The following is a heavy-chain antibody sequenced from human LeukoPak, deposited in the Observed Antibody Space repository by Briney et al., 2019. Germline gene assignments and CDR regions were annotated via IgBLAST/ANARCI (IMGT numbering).Heavy chain of an antibody. CDR2: IYSKTDGGTT. CDR1: GFTFSNAW. D-gene: IGHD3-3*01. J-gene: IGHJ3*02. CDR3: TTGFFGVVNDAFDI. V-gene: IGHV3-15*01. Sequence: GGSLRLSCAASGFTFSNAWMSWVRQAPGKGLECVGRIYSKTDGGTTDYAAPVKGRFTISRDDSKNTLYLQMNSLKTEDTAVYYCTTGFFGVVNDAFDIWGQGTMVTVSS.